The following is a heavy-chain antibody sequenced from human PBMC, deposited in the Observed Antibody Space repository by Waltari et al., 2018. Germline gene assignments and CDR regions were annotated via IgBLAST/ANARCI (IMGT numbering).Heavy chain of an antibody. CDR1: GYTFATYY. J-gene: IGHJ5*02. CDR2: INPTSGGT. V-gene: IGHV1-2*02. D-gene: IGHD6-19*01. Sequence: QVQLVQSGAEVKKPGASVKVSCKTSGYTFATYYVFWVRQAPGQGLEWMGWINPTSGGTTYSQRFQGRVTMTRDTSINTAYMALSSLTSDDTGVYFCARLQWLFRGWFDPWGQGTLITVSS. CDR3: ARLQWLFRGWFDP.